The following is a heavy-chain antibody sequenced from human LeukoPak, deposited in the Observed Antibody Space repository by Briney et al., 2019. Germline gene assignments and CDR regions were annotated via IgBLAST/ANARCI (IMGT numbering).Heavy chain of an antibody. CDR1: GFTFSSYG. Sequence: PGRSLRLSCAASGFTFSSYGMHWVRQAPGKGLEWVAVIWYDGSNKYYADSVKGRFTISRDNSKNTLYLQMNSLRAEDTAVYYCASPTVTTGAFDIWGQGTMVTVSS. D-gene: IGHD4-17*01. CDR2: IWYDGSNK. V-gene: IGHV3-33*01. CDR3: ASPTVTTGAFDI. J-gene: IGHJ3*02.